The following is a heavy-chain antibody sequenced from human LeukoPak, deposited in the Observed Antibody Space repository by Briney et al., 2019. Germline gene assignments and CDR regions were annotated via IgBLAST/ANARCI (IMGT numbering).Heavy chain of an antibody. V-gene: IGHV3-7*01. CDR1: EFTFSSYW. CDR2: INQDGTDK. J-gene: IGHJ1*01. D-gene: IGHD6-13*01. CDR3: ARARRPSSYLGFQL. Sequence: GGSLRLSCEASEFTFSSYWMSWVRQAPGKGLEWVANINQDGTDKYYVESVKGRFTISSDNAKNSLYLQMNSLRAEDTAVYYCARARRPSSYLGFQLWGQGTLVTVSS.